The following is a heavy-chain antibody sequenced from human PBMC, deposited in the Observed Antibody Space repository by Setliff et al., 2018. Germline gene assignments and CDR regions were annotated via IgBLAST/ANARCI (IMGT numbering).Heavy chain of an antibody. J-gene: IGHJ4*02. CDR3: ARTLYDYDILTGPGYYFDY. CDR1: GGSISSSSYY. D-gene: IGHD3-9*01. V-gene: IGHV4-39*07. CDR2: IYYSGST. Sequence: KASETLSLTCTVSGGSISSSSYYWGWIRQPPGKGLEGIGSIYYSGSTYYNPSLKSRVTISVDTSKNQFSLKLSSVTAADTAVYYCARTLYDYDILTGPGYYFDYWGQGTLVTVPQ.